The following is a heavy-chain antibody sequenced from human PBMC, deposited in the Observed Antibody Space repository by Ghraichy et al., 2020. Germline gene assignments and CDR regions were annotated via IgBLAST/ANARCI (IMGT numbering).Heavy chain of an antibody. J-gene: IGHJ3*02. CDR1: GGSISSYY. CDR3: ARDIGYYYGSGSLRTDAFDI. CDR2: IYYSGST. Sequence: SETLSLTCTVSGGSISSYYWSWIRQPPGKGLEWIGYIYYSGSTNYNPSLKSRVTISVDTSKNQFSLKLSSVTAADTAVYYCARDIGYYYGSGSLRTDAFDIWGQGTMVTVSS. V-gene: IGHV4-59*01. D-gene: IGHD3-10*01.